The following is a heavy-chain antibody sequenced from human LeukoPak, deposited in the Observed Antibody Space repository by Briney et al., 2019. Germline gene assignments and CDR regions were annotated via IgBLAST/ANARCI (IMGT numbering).Heavy chain of an antibody. D-gene: IGHD5-18*01. CDR2: IYTSGST. V-gene: IGHV4-61*02. CDR3: GSGYSYGYSYYYYGMDV. Sequence: SETLSLTCTVSGGSISSGSYYWSWIRQPAGKGLEWIGRIYTSGSTNYNPSLKSRVTISVDTSKNQFSLKLSSVTAADTAVYYCGSGYSYGYSYYYYGMDVWGQGTTVIVSS. J-gene: IGHJ6*02. CDR1: GGSISSGSYY.